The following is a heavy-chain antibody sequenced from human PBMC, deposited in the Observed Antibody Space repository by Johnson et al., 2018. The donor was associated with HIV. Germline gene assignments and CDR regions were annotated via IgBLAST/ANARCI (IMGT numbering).Heavy chain of an antibody. CDR3: ARATTYYYDSRQDAFDI. Sequence: VQLVESGGGVVRPGGSLRLSCAVSGFTFDDYGMSWVRQAPGKGLEWISGINWNGASTGYADSVRGRFTISRDNAKNSLYLQMNNLRAEDTALYYCARATTYYYDSRQDAFDIWGQGTMVTVSS. J-gene: IGHJ3*02. CDR1: GFTFDDYG. CDR2: INWNGAST. D-gene: IGHD3-22*01. V-gene: IGHV3-20*04.